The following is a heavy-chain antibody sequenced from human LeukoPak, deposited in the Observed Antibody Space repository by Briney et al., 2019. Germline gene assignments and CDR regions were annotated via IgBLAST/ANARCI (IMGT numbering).Heavy chain of an antibody. Sequence: SETLSLTCTVSGGSISSSSYYWGWIRQPPGKGLEWIGSIYYSGSTYYNPSLKSRVTISVDTSKNQFSLKLSSVTAADTAVYYCARRYGVVVSNWFDPWGQGTLVTVS. J-gene: IGHJ5*02. CDR2: IYYSGST. CDR3: ARRYGVVVSNWFDP. V-gene: IGHV4-39*01. CDR1: GGSISSSSYY. D-gene: IGHD2-2*01.